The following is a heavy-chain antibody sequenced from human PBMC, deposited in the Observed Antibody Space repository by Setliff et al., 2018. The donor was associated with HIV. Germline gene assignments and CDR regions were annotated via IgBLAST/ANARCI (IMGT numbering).Heavy chain of an antibody. D-gene: IGHD6-6*01. Sequence: SETLSLTCAVHGGSFSGSHWSWIRQPPGKGLEWIGEMFHSGTTHYNPSLKSRVTLSLDKSRNQISLKMTSVTATDTAVYYCAGESASSGQSDWGQGTLVTVSS. CDR3: AGESASSGQSD. CDR1: GGSFSGSH. V-gene: IGHV4-34*12. CDR2: MFHSGTT. J-gene: IGHJ4*02.